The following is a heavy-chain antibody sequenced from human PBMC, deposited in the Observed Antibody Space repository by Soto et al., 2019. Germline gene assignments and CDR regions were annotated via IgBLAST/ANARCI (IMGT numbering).Heavy chain of an antibody. D-gene: IGHD6-6*01. CDR3: VVYSSSSGRHFDY. CDR2: IYPGDSDT. J-gene: IGHJ4*02. CDR1: GYIFSKYW. Sequence: GESLKISCKSSGYIFSKYWIGWVRQMPGKGLEWMGIIYPGDSDTRYSPSFQGQVTISADKSITTAYLQWRSLKASDTAIYYCVVYSSSSGRHFDYWGQGTLVTVSS. V-gene: IGHV5-51*01.